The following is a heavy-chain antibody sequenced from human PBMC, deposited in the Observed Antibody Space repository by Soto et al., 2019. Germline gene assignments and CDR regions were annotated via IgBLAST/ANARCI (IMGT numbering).Heavy chain of an antibody. CDR3: ARDPLRIYYRYGMNV. J-gene: IGHJ6*02. D-gene: IGHD3-3*01. CDR1: GNTFTSNG. V-gene: IGHV1-18*04. Sequence: ASVKGSCKTSGNTFTSNGFTWVLQAPVQGLEWMAWINANNGDTNYAQKIQGRVTLTTDTSTSTAYMELKSLRSDDTAVYYCARDPLRIYYRYGMNVWGQGTTVTVSS. CDR2: INANNGDT.